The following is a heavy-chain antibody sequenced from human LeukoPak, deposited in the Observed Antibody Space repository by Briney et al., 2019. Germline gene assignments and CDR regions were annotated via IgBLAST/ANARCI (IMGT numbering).Heavy chain of an antibody. J-gene: IGHJ3*02. V-gene: IGHV1-8*03. CDR3: ARALIGRDAFDI. Sequence: AXVKVSCKASGYTFTSYDINWVRQAAGQGLEWMGWMNPNSGNTDYAQKFKGRVTITSNTSISTAYMELSSLRSDDTAVYYCARALIGRDAFDIWGQGTVVTVSS. CDR1: GYTFTSYD. CDR2: MNPNSGNT. D-gene: IGHD2-21*01.